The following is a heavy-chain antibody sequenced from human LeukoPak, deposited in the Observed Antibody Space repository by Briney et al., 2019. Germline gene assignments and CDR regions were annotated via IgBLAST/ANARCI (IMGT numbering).Heavy chain of an antibody. V-gene: IGHV4-34*01. Sequence: GSLRLSCAASGFTFSSYAMSWVRQAPGKGLEWIGEINHSGSTNYNPSLKSRVTISVDTSKNQFSLKLSSVTAADTAVYYCARGPVHYDYVWGSYRHKYYFDYWGQGTLVTVSS. CDR3: ARGPVHYDYVWGSYRHKYYFDY. CDR2: INHSGST. J-gene: IGHJ4*02. CDR1: GFTFSSYA. D-gene: IGHD3-16*02.